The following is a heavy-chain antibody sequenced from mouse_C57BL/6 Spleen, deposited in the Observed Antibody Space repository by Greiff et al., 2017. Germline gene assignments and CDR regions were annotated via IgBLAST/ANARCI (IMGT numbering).Heavy chain of an antibody. J-gene: IGHJ4*01. Sequence: QVQLQQSGAELVKPGASVKLSCKASGYTFTSYWMHWVKQRPGQGLEWIGMIHPNSGSTNYNEKFKSKATLTVDKSSSTAYMQLSSLTSEDSAVYYCARSNYYGSSAYYAMDYWGQGTSVTVSS. CDR1: GYTFTSYW. CDR2: IHPNSGST. V-gene: IGHV1-64*01. CDR3: ARSNYYGSSAYYAMDY. D-gene: IGHD1-1*01.